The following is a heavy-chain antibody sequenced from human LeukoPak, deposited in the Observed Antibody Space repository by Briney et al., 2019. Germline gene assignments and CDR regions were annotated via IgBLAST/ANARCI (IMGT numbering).Heavy chain of an antibody. D-gene: IGHD1-26*01. CDR3: ARLGVSGNYYYYYMDV. J-gene: IGHJ6*03. CDR2: ISAYNGNT. CDR1: GYTFTSYG. V-gene: IGHV1-18*01. Sequence: ASVKVSCKASGYTFTSYGISWVRQAPGQGLEWMGWISAYNGNTNYAQKLQGRVTMTTDTSTSTAYMELRSLRSDDTAVYYCARLGVSGNYYYYYMDVWGKGTTVTVFS.